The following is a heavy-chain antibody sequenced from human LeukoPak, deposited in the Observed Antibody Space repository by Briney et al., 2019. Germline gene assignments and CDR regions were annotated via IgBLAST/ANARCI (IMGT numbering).Heavy chain of an antibody. V-gene: IGHV3-30-3*01. CDR2: ISYDGSNK. Sequence: PGGSLRLSCAASGFTFSSYAMHWARQAPGKGLEWVAVISYDGSNKYYADSVKGRFTISRDNSKNTLYLQMNSLRAEDTAVYYCAIGKDAFDIWGQGTMVTVSS. J-gene: IGHJ3*02. CDR3: AIGKDAFDI. CDR1: GFTFSSYA.